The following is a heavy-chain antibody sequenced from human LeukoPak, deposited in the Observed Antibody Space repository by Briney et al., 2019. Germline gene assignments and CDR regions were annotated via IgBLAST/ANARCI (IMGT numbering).Heavy chain of an antibody. CDR3: ASGLLWFGELWGYFVY. CDR1: GYTFTSYG. D-gene: IGHD3-10*01. Sequence: ASVKVSCKASGYTFTSYGISWVRQAPGQGLEWMGWISAYNGNTNYAQKLQGRVTMTTDTSTSTAYMELRSLRSDDTAVYYCASGLLWFGELWGYFVYWGQGTLVTVSS. V-gene: IGHV1-18*01. CDR2: ISAYNGNT. J-gene: IGHJ4*02.